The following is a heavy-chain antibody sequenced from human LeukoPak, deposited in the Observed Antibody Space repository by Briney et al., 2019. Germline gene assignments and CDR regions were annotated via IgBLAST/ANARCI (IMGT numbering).Heavy chain of an antibody. CDR1: GGSITSYY. J-gene: IGHJ5*02. CDR3: ARAPRGGWFGP. Sequence: SETLSLTCTVSGGSITSYYWSWIRQPPGKGLEWIGYIYYSGSTTYNPSLKSRVTISVDTPKNQFFMKLSSVTAADTAVYYCARAPRGGWFGPWGQGTLVIVSS. V-gene: IGHV4-59*01. CDR2: IYYSGST. D-gene: IGHD3-10*01.